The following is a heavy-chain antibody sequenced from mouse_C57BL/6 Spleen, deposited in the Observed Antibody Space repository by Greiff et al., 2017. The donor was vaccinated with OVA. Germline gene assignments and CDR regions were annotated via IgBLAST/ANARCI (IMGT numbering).Heavy chain of an antibody. D-gene: IGHD4-1*01. J-gene: IGHJ4*01. Sequence: QVQLQQSGAELMKPGASVTLSCKATGYTFTGYWIEWVKQRPGHGLEWIGQIYPGAGDTHYNGKFKGKATLTADKSSSTAYRQLSSLTSDDSAVYFCATNWDDYAMDYWGQGTSVTVSS. CDR3: ATNWDDYAMDY. CDR1: GYTFTGYW. V-gene: IGHV1-80*01. CDR2: IYPGAGDT.